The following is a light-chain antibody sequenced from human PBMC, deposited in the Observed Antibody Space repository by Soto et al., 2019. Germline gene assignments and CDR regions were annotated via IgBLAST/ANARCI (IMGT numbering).Light chain of an antibody. V-gene: IGKV1-5*01. J-gene: IGKJ1*01. CDR2: DAS. CDR1: QSISSW. Sequence: DIQMTQSPSTLSASVGDRVTITCRASQSISSWLAWYQQKPGKAPKLLIYDASSLESGVLSRFSGSGSVTEFTLTISSLQPDDFATYYCQQYNSYSGTFDQGTKVDIK. CDR3: QQYNSYSGT.